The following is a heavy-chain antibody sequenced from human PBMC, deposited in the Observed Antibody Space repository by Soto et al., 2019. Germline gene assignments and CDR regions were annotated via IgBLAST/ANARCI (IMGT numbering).Heavy chain of an antibody. CDR1: GLTCSSYA. CDR2: ISGSGGST. D-gene: IGHD6-13*01. J-gene: IGHJ4*02. V-gene: IGHV3-23*01. CDR3: AKENGYSSSWFEFDY. Sequence: EVQLLESGGGLVQPGGSLRLSCAASGLTCSSYAMSWVRQAPRKGLEWVSAISGSGGSTYYADSVKGRFTISRDNSKNTLYLQMNSLRAEDTAVYYCAKENGYSSSWFEFDYWGQGTLVTVSS.